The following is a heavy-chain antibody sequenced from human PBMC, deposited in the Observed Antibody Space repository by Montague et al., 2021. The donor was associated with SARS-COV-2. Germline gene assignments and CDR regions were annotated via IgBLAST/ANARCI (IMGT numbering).Heavy chain of an antibody. J-gene: IGHJ6*02. V-gene: IGHV3-9*01. CDR2: ISWNSGSI. CDR1: GFTFDDYA. D-gene: IGHD6-19*01. CDR3: AKTTGSGWSPKYYYGMDV. Sequence: SLRLSCVASGFTFDDYAMHWVRQAPGKGLEWVSGISWNSGSIGYSDSXKGRFTISRDNAKNSLYLQMNSLRAEDTALYYCAKTTGSGWSPKYYYGMDVWGQGTTVTVSS.